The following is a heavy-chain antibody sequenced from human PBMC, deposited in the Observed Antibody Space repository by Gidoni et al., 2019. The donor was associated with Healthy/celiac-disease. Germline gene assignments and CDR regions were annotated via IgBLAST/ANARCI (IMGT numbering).Heavy chain of an antibody. CDR3: AKDLFGVVRAFDI. J-gene: IGHJ3*02. CDR2: ISGSGGST. V-gene: IGHV3-23*01. D-gene: IGHD3-3*01. CDR1: GFTVSSDA. Sequence: EVQLLESGGGLVQPGGALRLCCAASGFTVSSDAMSWVRKAQGKGLEWVSAISGSGGSTYDADSVKGRFTISRDNSKNTLYLQMNSLRAEDTAVYYCAKDLFGVVRAFDIWGQGTMVTVSS.